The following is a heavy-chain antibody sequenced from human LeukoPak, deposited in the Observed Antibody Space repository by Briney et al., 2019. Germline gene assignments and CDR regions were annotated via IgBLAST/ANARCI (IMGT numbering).Heavy chain of an antibody. V-gene: IGHV3-30*18. CDR1: GFTFSRYG. CDR2: ISYDASNK. D-gene: IGHD3-10*02. CDR3: AELGITMIGGV. J-gene: IGHJ6*04. Sequence: GGSLRLSCAASGFTFSRYGMHWVRQTPGKGLEWVAVISYDASNKYYADSVKGRFTISRDNAKNSLYLQMNSLRAEDTAVYYCAELGITMIGGVWGKGTTVTISS.